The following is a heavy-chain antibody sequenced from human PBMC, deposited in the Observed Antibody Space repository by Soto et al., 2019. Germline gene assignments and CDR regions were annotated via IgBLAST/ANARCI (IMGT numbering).Heavy chain of an antibody. Sequence: QVQLAQSGAEVRKPGSSVKVSCGASGGSFSDFAFSWVRQAPGQGLEWMGGIIPMFAASKYAQRFQDRVTSTADESTNTNYLALSRGTSDDTAAYYCDRGGIVAVPATLASSPVYNNYRFDSWGQGTLVTVS. CDR1: GGSFSDFA. J-gene: IGHJ4*02. V-gene: IGHV1-69*01. D-gene: IGHD2-15*01. CDR3: DRGGIVAVPATLASSPVYNNYRFDS. CDR2: IIPMFAAS.